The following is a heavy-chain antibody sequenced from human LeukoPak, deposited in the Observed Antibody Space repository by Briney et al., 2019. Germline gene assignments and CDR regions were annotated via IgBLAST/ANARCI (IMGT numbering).Heavy chain of an antibody. CDR2: IYHSGST. CDR3: ARVAHSSGWYDY. V-gene: IGHV4-38-2*02. Sequence: SETLSLTCTVSGYSISSGYYWGWIRQPPGKGQEWIGSIYHSGSTYYNPSLKSRVTMSVDTSKNQFSLKLSSVTAADTAVYYCARVAHSSGWYDYWGQGTLVTVSS. CDR1: GYSISSGYY. D-gene: IGHD6-19*01. J-gene: IGHJ4*02.